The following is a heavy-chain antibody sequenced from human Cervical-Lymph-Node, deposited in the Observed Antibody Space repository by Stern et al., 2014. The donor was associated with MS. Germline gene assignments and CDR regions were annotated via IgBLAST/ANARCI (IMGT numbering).Heavy chain of an antibody. J-gene: IGHJ4*02. D-gene: IGHD6-13*01. CDR1: GFTFSSYS. CDR2: ISSSSSYI. V-gene: IGHV3-21*06. Sequence: EVQLVESGGGLVKPGGSLRLSCAASGFTFSSYSMNWVRQAPGKGLEWVSSISSSSSYIYYADSVKGRLPISRATARNSLYLQMNSLRAEDTAVYYCASRYSSSWYLLFDYWGQGTLVTVSS. CDR3: ASRYSSSWYLLFDY.